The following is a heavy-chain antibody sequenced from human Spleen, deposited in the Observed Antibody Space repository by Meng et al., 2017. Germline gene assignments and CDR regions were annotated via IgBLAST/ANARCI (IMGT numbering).Heavy chain of an antibody. V-gene: IGHV3-53*04. J-gene: IGHJ4*02. Sequence: EVQLVESGGGLVQPGGSLRLSCAASGFPVSSNYMSWVRQAPGKGLDWVSIIYSDGSTYYADSVKGRFTISRHTSKNTLYLQMNSLRPEDTAVYYCARDRTSGWYALDSWGQGTLVTVSS. CDR3: ARDRTSGWYALDS. CDR1: GFPVSSNY. CDR2: IYSDGST. D-gene: IGHD6-19*01.